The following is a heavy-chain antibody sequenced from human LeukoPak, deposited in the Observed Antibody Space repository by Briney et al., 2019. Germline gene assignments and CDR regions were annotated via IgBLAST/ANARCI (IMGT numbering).Heavy chain of an antibody. CDR3: AKERYDSSGYYDY. D-gene: IGHD3-22*01. CDR2: IYHSGST. CDR1: GYSISSGYY. V-gene: IGHV4-38-2*02. Sequence: SETLSLTCTVSGYSISSGYYWGWIRQPPGKGLEWIGSIYHSGSTYYNPSLKSRVTISVDTSKNQFSLKLSSVTAADTAVYYCAKERYDSSGYYDYWGQGTLVTVSS. J-gene: IGHJ4*02.